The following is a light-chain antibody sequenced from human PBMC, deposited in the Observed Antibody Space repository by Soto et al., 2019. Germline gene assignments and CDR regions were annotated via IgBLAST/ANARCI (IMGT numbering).Light chain of an antibody. V-gene: IGKV3-20*01. CDR3: QQYHTSRT. J-gene: IGKJ1*01. CDR2: GAS. Sequence: IVLTQSPGTLSLSPGERATLSCRASQSVSSSNLAWYQKKPGQAPRLLIYGASSRATGIPDRFSGSGSGTDFTLTISRLEPEDSAVYYCQQYHTSRTFGQGTKVDI. CDR1: QSVSSSN.